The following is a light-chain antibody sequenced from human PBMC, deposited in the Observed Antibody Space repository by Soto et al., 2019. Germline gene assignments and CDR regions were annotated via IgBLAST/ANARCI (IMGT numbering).Light chain of an antibody. Sequence: EIVMTQSPAALSVSPGERATLTCKASQTVSSNLAWYQQKRGQAPRLLIYDASTRATGIPARFSGSGSGTDFTLTISSLQSEDCAVYFCQQYNNWPPWTFGQGTKVETK. CDR1: QTVSSN. V-gene: IGKV3-15*01. J-gene: IGKJ1*01. CDR3: QQYNNWPPWT. CDR2: DAS.